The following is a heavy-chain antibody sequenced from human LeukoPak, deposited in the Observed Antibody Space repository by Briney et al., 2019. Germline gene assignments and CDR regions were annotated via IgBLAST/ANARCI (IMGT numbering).Heavy chain of an antibody. V-gene: IGHV4-61*02. D-gene: IGHD1-26*01. J-gene: IGHJ4*02. CDR2: IHSSGTT. CDR3: ARNEGRSGTYMYHFDY. CDR1: GGSISSGSYY. Sequence: SETLSLTCTVSGGSISSGSYYWSWIRQPAGKGLEWIGRIHSSGTTNYNPSLKSRVTISGDTSKNQFSLKLTSVTAADTAVYYCARNEGRSGTYMYHFDYWGQGTLVTVSS.